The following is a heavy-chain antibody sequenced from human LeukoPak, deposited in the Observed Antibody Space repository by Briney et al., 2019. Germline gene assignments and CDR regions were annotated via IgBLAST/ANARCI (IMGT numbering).Heavy chain of an antibody. D-gene: IGHD3-3*01. CDR1: GFTFSSYN. CDR2: ISSSSTYI. J-gene: IGHJ2*01. CDR3: ARVRGSGSSYWYFNL. Sequence: GGSLRLSCAASGFTFSSYNINWVRQAPGKGLEWVSSISSSSTYIYYADSVEGRFTISRDNANNSLFLQMNSLRAEDTAVYYCARVRGSGSSYWYFNLWGRGTLVTVSS. V-gene: IGHV3-21*01.